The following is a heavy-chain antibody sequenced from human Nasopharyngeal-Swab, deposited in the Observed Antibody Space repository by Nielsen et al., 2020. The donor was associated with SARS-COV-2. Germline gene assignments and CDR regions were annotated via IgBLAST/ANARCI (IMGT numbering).Heavy chain of an antibody. V-gene: IGHV3-23*01. J-gene: IGHJ4*02. CDR2: ISIRGVTT. CDR1: GFSFRAHA. CDR3: ANEEVPNDY. Sequence: GESLKISCEVSGFSFRAHAMSWVRQAPGKGLEWVSGISIRGVTTYYADSVKGRFTISRDNSKNTVYLDMNSLRAEDTAVYYCANEEVPNDYWGQGTLVTVSS.